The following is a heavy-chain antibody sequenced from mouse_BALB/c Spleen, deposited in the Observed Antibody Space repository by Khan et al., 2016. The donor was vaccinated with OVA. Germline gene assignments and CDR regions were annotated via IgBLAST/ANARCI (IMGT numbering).Heavy chain of an antibody. CDR1: GFSLIDYD. Sequence: VQLKESGPGLVAPSQSLSITCTVSGFSLIDYDVSWIRQPPGKGLEWLGVIWGGGGTYYNSALKSRLSISKDNSKSQVFLKMNSLQTDDTAMYYCAKGVWSYYFALDYWGQGTSVTVSS. CDR3: AKGVWSYYFALDY. J-gene: IGHJ4*01. D-gene: IGHD2-10*02. V-gene: IGHV2-6-5*01. CDR2: IWGGGGT.